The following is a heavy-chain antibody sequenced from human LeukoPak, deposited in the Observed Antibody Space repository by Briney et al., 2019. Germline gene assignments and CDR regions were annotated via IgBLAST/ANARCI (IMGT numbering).Heavy chain of an antibody. CDR1: GFNFGDYA. CDR3: AKGGHYDSRDAIDY. D-gene: IGHD3-22*01. V-gene: IGHV3-43*02. CDR2: ISGDGDST. Sequence: GGSLRLSCAASGFNFGDYAMHWVRQAPGKGLEWVSLISGDGDSTYYADSMKGRFTISRDNSRNSLYLQINSLRTEDTALYCCAKGGHYDSRDAIDYWGQGTLVTVSS. J-gene: IGHJ4*02.